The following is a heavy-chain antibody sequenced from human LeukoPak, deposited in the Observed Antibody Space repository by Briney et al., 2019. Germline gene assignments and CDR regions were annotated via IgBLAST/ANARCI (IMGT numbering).Heavy chain of an antibody. CDR2: IIPIFGTA. V-gene: IGHV1-69*06. CDR1: GGTFSSYA. J-gene: IGHJ3*02. D-gene: IGHD5-18*01. Sequence: SVKVSCKASGGTFSSYAISWVRQAPGQGLEWMGGIIPIFGTANYAQKFQGRVTITADKSTSTAYMELSRLRSDDTAVYYCAGGYSYGLKDAFDIWGQGTMVTVSS. CDR3: AGGYSYGLKDAFDI.